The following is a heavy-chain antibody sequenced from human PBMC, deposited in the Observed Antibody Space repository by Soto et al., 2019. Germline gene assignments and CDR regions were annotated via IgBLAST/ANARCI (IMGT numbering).Heavy chain of an antibody. D-gene: IGHD3-16*01. CDR1: GGSISSYY. CDR2: IYYSGST. CDR3: ARRWGDAFDF. V-gene: IGHV4-59*08. J-gene: IGHJ3*01. Sequence: QVQLQESGPGLVKRSETLSLTCTVSGGSISSYYWSWIRQPPGKGLEWIGYIYYSGSTNYNPSLKSRVTISVDTSKNQFSLKLSSVTAADTAVYYCARRWGDAFDFWGQGTMVTVSS.